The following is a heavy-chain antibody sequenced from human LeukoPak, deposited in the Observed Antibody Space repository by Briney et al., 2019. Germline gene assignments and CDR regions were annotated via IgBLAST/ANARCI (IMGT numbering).Heavy chain of an antibody. J-gene: IGHJ4*02. D-gene: IGHD3-22*01. Sequence: ASVKVSCKASGYTFTSYYMHWVRQAPGQGLEWMGIINPSGGSTSYAQKFQGRVTMTRDMSTSTVYMELSSLRSEDTAVYYCARASYDSSGYYYFDYWGQGTLVTVSS. V-gene: IGHV1-46*01. CDR2: INPSGGST. CDR1: GYTFTSYY. CDR3: ARASYDSSGYYYFDY.